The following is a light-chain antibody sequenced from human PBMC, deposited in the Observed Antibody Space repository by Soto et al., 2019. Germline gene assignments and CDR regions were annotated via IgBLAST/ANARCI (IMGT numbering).Light chain of an antibody. CDR2: GAS. J-gene: IGKJ1*01. CDR3: QQYNNWPPT. CDR1: QSVSSN. Sequence: EIVMTQSPATLSLSPWERSALSCRASQSVSSNLAWYQQKPGQAPRLLIYGASTRATGIPARFSGSGSGTEFTLTISSLQSEDFAVYYCQQYNNWPPTFGQGTKVDIK. V-gene: IGKV3-15*01.